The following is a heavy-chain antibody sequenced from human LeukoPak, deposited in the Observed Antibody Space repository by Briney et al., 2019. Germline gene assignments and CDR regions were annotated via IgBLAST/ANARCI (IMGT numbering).Heavy chain of an antibody. CDR2: IIPILGIA. D-gene: IGHD3-10*01. J-gene: IGHJ4*02. Sequence: ASVKVSCKASGGTFSSYAISWVRQAPGQGLEWMGRIIPILGIANYAQKFQGRVTITADKSTSTAYMELSSLRSEDTAVYYCAKAWGPYYGPGSDSLDYFDYWGQGTLVTVSS. CDR1: GGTFSSYA. CDR3: AKAWGPYYGPGSDSLDYFDY. V-gene: IGHV1-69*04.